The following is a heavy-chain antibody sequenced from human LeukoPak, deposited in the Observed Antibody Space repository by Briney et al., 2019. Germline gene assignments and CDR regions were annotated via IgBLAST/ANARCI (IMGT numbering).Heavy chain of an antibody. D-gene: IGHD3-3*01. V-gene: IGHV1-2*02. CDR3: ARGSLRFTGRYYYYMDV. CDR1: GYTFTGYY. J-gene: IGHJ6*03. CDR2: INPNSGGT. Sequence: ASVKVSCKASGYTFTGYYMHWVRQAPGQGLEWMGWINPNSGGTNYAQKFQGRVTMTRDTSISTAYMELSSLRSEDTAVYYCARGSLRFTGRYYYYMDVWGKGTTVTVSS.